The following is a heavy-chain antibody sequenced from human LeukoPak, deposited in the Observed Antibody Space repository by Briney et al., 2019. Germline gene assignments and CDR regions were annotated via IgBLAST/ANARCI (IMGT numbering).Heavy chain of an antibody. CDR2: IYYSGST. D-gene: IGHD4-11*01. CDR1: GGSISSSSYY. J-gene: IGHJ5*02. CDR3: ARHIDYSMRGPTGWFGP. V-gene: IGHV4-39*01. Sequence: PSETLSLTCTVSGGSISSSSYYWGWIRQPPGKGLEWIGSIYYSGSTYYNPSLKSRVTISVDTSKNQFSLKLSSVTAADTAVYYCARHIDYSMRGPTGWFGPWGQGTLVTVSS.